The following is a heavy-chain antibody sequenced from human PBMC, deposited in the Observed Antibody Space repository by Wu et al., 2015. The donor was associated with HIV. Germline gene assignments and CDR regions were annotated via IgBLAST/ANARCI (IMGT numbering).Heavy chain of an antibody. D-gene: IGHD3-22*01. CDR1: GGTFSSYA. CDR2: IIPIFGTA. V-gene: IGHV1-69*01. J-gene: IGHJ3*02. Sequence: QVQLVQSGAEVKKPGDSVKVSCKASGGTFSSYAISWVRQAPGQGLEWMGGIIPIFGTADYAQKFQGRVTITTDESTSTAYMELSSLTSEDTAVYYCARSMTMIVVDDAFDIWGQGTMVTVSS. CDR3: ARSMTMIVVDDAFDI.